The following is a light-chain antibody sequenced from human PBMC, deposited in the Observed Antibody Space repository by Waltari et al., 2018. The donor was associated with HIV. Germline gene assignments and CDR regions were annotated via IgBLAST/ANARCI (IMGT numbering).Light chain of an antibody. V-gene: IGKV3-20*01. Sequence: EIVLTQSPGTLSLSPGERAPLSCRASPSVSSSYLAWYQQKPGQAPRLLIYGASSRATGIPDRFSGSGSGTDFTLTISRLEPEDFAVYYCQQYGSSPATFGQGTRLEIK. CDR1: PSVSSSY. J-gene: IGKJ5*01. CDR2: GAS. CDR3: QQYGSSPAT.